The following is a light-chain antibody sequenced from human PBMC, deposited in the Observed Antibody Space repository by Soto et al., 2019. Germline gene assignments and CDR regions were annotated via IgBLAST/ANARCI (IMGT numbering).Light chain of an antibody. Sequence: QSALTQPASVSGSPGQSITISCTGTSSDVGGYNYVSWYQQHPGKAPKLMIYDVSNRPSGVSNRFSGSKSGNTASLTISGLQAEDEADYYCSSYTSSSNPVVFGGGNKLTVL. CDR3: SSYTSSSNPVV. J-gene: IGLJ2*01. CDR1: SSDVGGYNY. V-gene: IGLV2-14*01. CDR2: DVS.